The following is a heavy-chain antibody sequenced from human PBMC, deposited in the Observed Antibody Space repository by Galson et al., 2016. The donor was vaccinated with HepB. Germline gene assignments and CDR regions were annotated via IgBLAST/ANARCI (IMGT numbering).Heavy chain of an antibody. CDR3: ARRFGDYGGPFDY. CDR1: GGSISSGGYY. V-gene: IGHV4-31*01. J-gene: IGHJ4*02. Sequence: TLSLTCTVSGGSISSGGYYWNWIRQHPGKGLEWIGYIYYSGSTYYNPSLKSLVTISLNTTKKQFPLKLRSVTAADTAVYYCARRFGDYGGPFDYWGQGTLVTVSS. D-gene: IGHD4-17*01. CDR2: IYYSGST.